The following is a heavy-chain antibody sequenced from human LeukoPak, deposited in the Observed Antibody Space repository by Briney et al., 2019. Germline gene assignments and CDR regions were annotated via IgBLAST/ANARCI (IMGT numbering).Heavy chain of an antibody. CDR1: EYSFTTYW. Sequence: GESPKISCKAPEYSFTTYWIGWVRQTPEKGLEWIGVVYPGDSDTRYNPPFQGQVTISADKSINTAFLQWSSLKVSDTAMYYCVRPAGGHYDYYYMDVWGKGTAVTVSS. D-gene: IGHD3-16*01. CDR2: VYPGDSDT. J-gene: IGHJ6*03. CDR3: VRPAGGHYDYYYMDV. V-gene: IGHV5-51*01.